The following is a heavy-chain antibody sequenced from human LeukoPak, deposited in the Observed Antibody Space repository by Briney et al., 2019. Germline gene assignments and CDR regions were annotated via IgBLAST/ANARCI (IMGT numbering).Heavy chain of an antibody. D-gene: IGHD1-26*01. J-gene: IGHJ3*02. V-gene: IGHV3-74*01. CDR2: IYSDGSRT. CDR1: GFTFSSYG. Sequence: GGSLRLSCAASGFTFSSYGMHWVRQGPGKGLVWVPRIYSDGSRTDYADSVKGRFTVSGDNAKNALYLQMNGLRAEDTAVYYCARSGRGGAFDIWGQGTMVTVSS. CDR3: ARSGRGGAFDI.